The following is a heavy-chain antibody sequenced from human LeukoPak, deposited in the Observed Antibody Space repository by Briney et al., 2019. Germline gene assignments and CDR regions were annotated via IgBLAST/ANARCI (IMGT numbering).Heavy chain of an antibody. Sequence: GGSLRLSCAASGFTFSSYWMHWVRQAPGKGLEWVSVIHSGGTTNYADSVQGRFTISRDNSKTTVYLHMNSLRAEDTAVYYCARDSDSGYGPFASWGQGTLVTVSS. J-gene: IGHJ4*02. CDR1: GFTFSSYW. V-gene: IGHV3-53*01. CDR3: ARDSDSGYGPFAS. CDR2: IHSGGTT. D-gene: IGHD5-12*01.